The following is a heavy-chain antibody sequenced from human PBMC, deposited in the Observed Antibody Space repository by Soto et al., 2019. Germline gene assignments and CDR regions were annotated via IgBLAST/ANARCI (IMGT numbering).Heavy chain of an antibody. CDR1: GYSFTNYW. D-gene: IGHD2-21*01. V-gene: IGHV5-51*01. CDR3: ARGRFHYDGMDV. CDR2: IYPGDSDT. J-gene: IGHJ6*02. Sequence: PGESLKISCMGSGYSFTNYWMAWVRQMTGRGLEWMGIIYPGDSDTKDSPSFHGRVTISADKSITTAYLQWSSLKASDSAMYYCARGRFHYDGMDVWGQGTPVTVSS.